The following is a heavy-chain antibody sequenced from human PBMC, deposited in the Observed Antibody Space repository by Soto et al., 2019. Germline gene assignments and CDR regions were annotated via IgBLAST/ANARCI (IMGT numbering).Heavy chain of an antibody. D-gene: IGHD3-22*01. CDR3: ARGPTDYYDNSANYFLDY. V-gene: IGHV1-18*01. Sequence: QVQLVQSGAEVKKPGASVKVSCKASGYTFITYGVSWVRQAPGQGLDWLGWISTYNGNTRYAERLQGRVTMTNDTTTNTAYMELRNLISDDTAVYYCARGPTDYYDNSANYFLDYWGQGTLVTVSS. CDR1: GYTFITYG. J-gene: IGHJ4*02. CDR2: ISTYNGNT.